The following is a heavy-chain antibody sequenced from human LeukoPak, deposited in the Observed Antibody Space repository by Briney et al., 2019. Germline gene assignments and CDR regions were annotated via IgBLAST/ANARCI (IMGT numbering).Heavy chain of an antibody. Sequence: GGSLRLSCAASGFTFSSYAMSWVRQAPGKGLEWVSAISGCGGSTYYADSVKGRFTISRDNSKNTLYLQMNSLRAEDTAVYYCAKGDGYYYYGSGSYDYWGQGTLVTVSS. CDR2: ISGCGGST. CDR3: AKGDGYYYYGSGSYDY. J-gene: IGHJ4*02. D-gene: IGHD3-10*01. CDR1: GFTFSSYA. V-gene: IGHV3-23*01.